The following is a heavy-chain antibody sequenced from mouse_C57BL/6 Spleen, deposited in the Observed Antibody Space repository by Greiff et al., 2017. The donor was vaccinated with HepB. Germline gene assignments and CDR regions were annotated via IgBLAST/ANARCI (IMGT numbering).Heavy chain of an antibody. V-gene: IGHV1-47*01. CDR3: ARGDYGSSSFDY. CDR1: GYTFTTYP. Sequence: LVESGAELVKPGASVKMSCKASGYTFTTYPIEWMKQNHGKSLEWIGNFHPYNDDTKYNEKFKGKATLTVEKSSSTVYLELSRLTSDDSAVYYCARGDYGSSSFDYWGQGTTLTVSS. J-gene: IGHJ2*01. CDR2: FHPYNDDT. D-gene: IGHD1-1*01.